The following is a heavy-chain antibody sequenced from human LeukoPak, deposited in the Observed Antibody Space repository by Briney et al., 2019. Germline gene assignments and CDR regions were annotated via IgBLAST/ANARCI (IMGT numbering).Heavy chain of an antibody. CDR1: DYTLIDYD. Sequence: ASVKVSCKASDYTLIDYDISWVRQAPGQGLEWMGWISGYNGNINYAQKLQGRVTMTTDTSSTTAYMELRSLRSDDTAMYYCVRDEGVFDIWGQGTMVTVSS. V-gene: IGHV1-18*01. D-gene: IGHD2-8*01. J-gene: IGHJ3*02. CDR3: VRDEGVFDI. CDR2: ISGYNGNI.